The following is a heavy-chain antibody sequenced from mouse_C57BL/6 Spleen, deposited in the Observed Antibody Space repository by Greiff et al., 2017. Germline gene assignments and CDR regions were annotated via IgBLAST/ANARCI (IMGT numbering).Heavy chain of an antibody. CDR2: INPSTGGT. J-gene: IGHJ3*01. V-gene: IGHV1-42*01. D-gene: IGHD2-3*01. CDR1: GYSFTGYY. Sequence: VHVKQSGPELVKPGASVKTSCKASGYSFTGYYMNWVKQSPEKSLEWIGEINPSTGGTTYNQKFKAKATLTVDKSSSTAYMQLKSLTSEDSAVXYCAKRRDYDGYLFAYWGQGTLVTVSA. CDR3: AKRRDYDGYLFAY.